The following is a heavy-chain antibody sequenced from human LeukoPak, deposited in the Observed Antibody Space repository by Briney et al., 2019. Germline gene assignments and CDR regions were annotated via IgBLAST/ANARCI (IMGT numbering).Heavy chain of an antibody. V-gene: IGHV3-23*01. CDR3: AKESRYKYCSSTSCPLDY. D-gene: IGHD2-2*01. CDR1: GFTLSSYA. CDR2: ISGSGGST. Sequence: GGSLRLSCAASGFTLSSYAMSWVRQAPGKGLEWVSAISGSGGSTYYADSVKGRFTISRDNSKNTLYLQMNSLRAEDTAVYYCAKESRYKYCSSTSCPLDYWGQGTLVTVSS. J-gene: IGHJ4*02.